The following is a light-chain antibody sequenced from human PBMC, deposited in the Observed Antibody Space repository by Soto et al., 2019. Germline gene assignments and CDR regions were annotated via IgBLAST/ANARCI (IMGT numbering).Light chain of an antibody. CDR3: QHYHSYSEA. J-gene: IGKJ1*01. CDR2: KAS. V-gene: IGKV1-5*03. Sequence: QMPQSPSTLSESFGDRDPTTCRAIQTISIWSACYQQKQGKAPKLLIYKASTLKSGVPSRFSGSGSGTEFTLTISSLQPDDFATYYCQHYHSYSEAFGQGTKVELK. CDR1: QTISIW.